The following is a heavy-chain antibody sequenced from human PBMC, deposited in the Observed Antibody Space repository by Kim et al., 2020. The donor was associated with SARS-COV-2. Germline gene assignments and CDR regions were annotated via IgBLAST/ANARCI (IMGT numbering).Heavy chain of an antibody. CDR3: AKGGITMIVVVTGVDDAFDI. V-gene: IGHV3-9*01. Sequence: GGSLRLSCAASGFTFDDYAMHWVRQAPGKGLEWVSGISWNSGSIGYADSVKGRFTISRDNAKNSLYLQMNSLRAEDTALYYCAKGGITMIVVVTGVDDAFDIWGQGTMVTVSS. J-gene: IGHJ3*02. CDR2: ISWNSGSI. CDR1: GFTFDDYA. D-gene: IGHD3-22*01.